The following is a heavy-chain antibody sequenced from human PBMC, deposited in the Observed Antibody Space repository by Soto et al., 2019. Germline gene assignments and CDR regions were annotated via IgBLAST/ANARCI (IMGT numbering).Heavy chain of an antibody. V-gene: IGHV4-59*08. Sequence: PSETLSLTCTVSGCSISSYDWSWIRQPPGKGLEWIGYIYYSGSTNYNPSLKSRVTISVDTSKNQFSLKLSSVTAADTAVYYCARQARIAVARIAGYFDYWGQGTLVTVSS. CDR1: GCSISSYD. J-gene: IGHJ4*02. CDR2: IYYSGST. D-gene: IGHD6-19*01. CDR3: ARQARIAVARIAGYFDY.